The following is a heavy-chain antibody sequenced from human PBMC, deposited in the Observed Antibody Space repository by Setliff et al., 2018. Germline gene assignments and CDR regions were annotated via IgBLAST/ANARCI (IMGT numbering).Heavy chain of an antibody. V-gene: IGHV4-38-2*01. CDR3: ARQVSWFDP. Sequence: SETLSLTCAVSGYSTSSGYYWGWIRQPPGKGLEWIGSIYHSGSTYYNPSLKSRVTISVDTSKNQFSLKLSSVTAADTAVYYCARQVSWFDPWGQGTLVTVSS. J-gene: IGHJ5*02. CDR2: IYHSGST. CDR1: GYSTSSGYY.